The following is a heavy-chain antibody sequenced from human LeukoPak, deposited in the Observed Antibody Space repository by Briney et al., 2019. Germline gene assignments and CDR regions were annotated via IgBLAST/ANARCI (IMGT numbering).Heavy chain of an antibody. Sequence: GGSLRLSCAASGFTPSSSWMSWVRQAPGKGLEWVAYIKQDGSEKYYVDSVKGRFSISRDNAQDSLWLQMNSLRAEDTAVYYCARGLNYYGISGYLPAGYWGQGTLVTVSS. CDR3: ARGLNYYGISGYLPAGY. CDR1: GFTPSSSW. D-gene: IGHD3-22*01. V-gene: IGHV3-7*01. J-gene: IGHJ4*02. CDR2: IKQDGSEK.